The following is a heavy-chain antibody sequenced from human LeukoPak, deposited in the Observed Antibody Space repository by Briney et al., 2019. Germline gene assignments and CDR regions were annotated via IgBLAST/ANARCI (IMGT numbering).Heavy chain of an antibody. CDR2: INPSDGST. CDR3: ARDHYYGSGSYYRNWFDP. J-gene: IGHJ5*02. D-gene: IGHD3-10*01. V-gene: IGHV1-46*01. CDR1: GYTFTSYY. Sequence: ASVKVSCKASGYTFTSYYIHLVRQAPGQGFEWMAIINPSDGSTTNSQKFQGRVTMTRDTSTSTVYMELSSLRSEDTAVYYCARDHYYGSGSYYRNWFDPWGQGTLVTVSS.